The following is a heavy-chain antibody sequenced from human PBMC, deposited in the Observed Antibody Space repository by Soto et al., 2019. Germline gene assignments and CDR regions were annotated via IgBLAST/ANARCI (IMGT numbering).Heavy chain of an antibody. CDR2: ISAYNGNT. D-gene: IGHD3-22*01. V-gene: IGHV1-18*01. J-gene: IGHJ4*02. Sequence: ASVKVSCKASGYTFTSYGISWVRQAPGQGLEWMGWISAYNGNTNYAQKLQGRVTMTTDTSTSTAYVELRSLRSDDTAVYYCARFRITMIVVVAELDYWGQGTLVTVSS. CDR3: ARFRITMIVVVAELDY. CDR1: GYTFTSYG.